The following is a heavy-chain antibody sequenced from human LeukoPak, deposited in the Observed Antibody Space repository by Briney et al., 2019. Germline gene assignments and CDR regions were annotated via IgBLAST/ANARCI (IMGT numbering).Heavy chain of an antibody. CDR2: INPNSGGT. CDR1: GYTFTGYY. CDR3: ARERAVAGPSWFYP. J-gene: IGHJ5*02. D-gene: IGHD6-19*01. V-gene: IGHV1-2*02. Sequence: ASVKVSCKASGYTFTGYYMHWVRQAPGQGLEWMGWINPNSGGTNYAQKFQGRVTMTRDTSISTAYMELSRLRSDDTAVYYCARERAVAGPSWFYPWAQGTLVTVSS.